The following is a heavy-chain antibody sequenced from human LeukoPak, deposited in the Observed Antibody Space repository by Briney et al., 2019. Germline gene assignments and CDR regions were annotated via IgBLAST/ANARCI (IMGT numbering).Heavy chain of an antibody. Sequence: GGSLRLSCAASGFTFSSYAMNWVRQAPGKGLEWVSAISGSGGSTYYADSVKGRFTISRDNSKNTLYLQMNSLRAEDTAVYYCAKVLTRYCSGGSCSGYFQHWGQGTLVTVSS. J-gene: IGHJ1*01. CDR3: AKVLTRYCSGGSCSGYFQH. V-gene: IGHV3-23*01. CDR1: GFTFSSYA. D-gene: IGHD2-15*01. CDR2: ISGSGGST.